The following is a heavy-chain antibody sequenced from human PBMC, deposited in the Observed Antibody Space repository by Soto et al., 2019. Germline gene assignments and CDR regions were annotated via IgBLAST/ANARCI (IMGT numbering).Heavy chain of an antibody. D-gene: IGHD1-26*01. CDR3: ARGQYVSGAFDY. Sequence: SETLSLTCAVYGGSFSGYYWSWIRQPPGKGLEWIGEINHSGSTNYNPSLKSRVTISVDTSKNQFSLKLSSVTAADTAVYYCARGQYVSGAFDYWGQGXLVTVYS. CDR1: GGSFSGYY. J-gene: IGHJ4*02. V-gene: IGHV4-34*01. CDR2: INHSGST.